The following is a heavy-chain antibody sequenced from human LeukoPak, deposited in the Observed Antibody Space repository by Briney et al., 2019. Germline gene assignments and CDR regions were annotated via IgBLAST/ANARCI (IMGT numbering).Heavy chain of an antibody. V-gene: IGHV1-18*01. CDR1: GYTSTSYG. CDR3: AGVEGYSYGPDYGMDV. Sequence: ASVKVSCKASGYTSTSYGISWVRQAPGLGLEWMGWISAYNGNTNYAQKLQGRVTMTTDTSTSTAYMELRSLGSDDTAGYYCAGVEGYSYGPDYGMDVWGQGSTVTVSS. CDR2: ISAYNGNT. J-gene: IGHJ6*02. D-gene: IGHD5-18*01.